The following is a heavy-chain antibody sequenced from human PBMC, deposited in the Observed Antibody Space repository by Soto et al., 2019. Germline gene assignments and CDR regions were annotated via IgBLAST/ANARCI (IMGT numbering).Heavy chain of an antibody. V-gene: IGHV4-30-2*01. CDR1: VGSISSGGYS. CDR3: ASVLDA. Sequence: PSETLSLTCSVSVGSISSGGYSWIWMRQPPGKGLEWIGYIYNSGSTYYNTSLKSRVTISVDRSKNQFSLKLSSVTAADTSVYSCASVLDAWGQWNTVTVSS. J-gene: IGHJ6*02. CDR2: IYNSGST.